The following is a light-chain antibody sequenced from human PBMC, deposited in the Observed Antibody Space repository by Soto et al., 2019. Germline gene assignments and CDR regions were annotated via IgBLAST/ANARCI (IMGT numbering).Light chain of an antibody. V-gene: IGLV2-8*01. CDR1: SSDVGGYNH. CDR3: SSYAGSNSLI. CDR2: DVI. Sequence: QSVLTQPPSASGSLGQSVTISCTGTSSDVGGYNHVSWYQQHPGKAPKLLIYDVIHRPSGVPDRFSGSKSGNTASLTVSGLQPDDEVDYYCSSYAGSNSLIFGTGTKVTVL. J-gene: IGLJ1*01.